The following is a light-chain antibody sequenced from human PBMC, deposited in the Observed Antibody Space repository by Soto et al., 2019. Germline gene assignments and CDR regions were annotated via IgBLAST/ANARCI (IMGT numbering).Light chain of an antibody. Sequence: EIVMTQSPATLSVSPGERATLSCRASQSVSSNLAWYQQKTGQAPRLLIYGASTRATGLPARFSGSGSGTEITLTISGLPAEDFAVYYCQQYNNRPPWTFGKGTKVEI. J-gene: IGKJ1*01. CDR2: GAS. CDR1: QSVSSN. CDR3: QQYNNRPPWT. V-gene: IGKV3-15*01.